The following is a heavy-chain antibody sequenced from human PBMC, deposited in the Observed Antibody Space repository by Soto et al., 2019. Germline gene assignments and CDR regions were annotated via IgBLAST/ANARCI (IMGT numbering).Heavy chain of an antibody. CDR1: GGSISSYY. CDR3: ARVTRYYFDY. CDR2: IYYSGST. J-gene: IGHJ4*02. Sequence: QVQLQESGPGLVKPSETLSLTCTVSGGSISSYYWSWIRQPPGKGLEGIGYIYYSGSTNNNPSLKSRVTISVDTSKNHFSLKLSSVTAADTAVDYCARVTRYYFDYWGQGTLVTVSS. V-gene: IGHV4-59*01.